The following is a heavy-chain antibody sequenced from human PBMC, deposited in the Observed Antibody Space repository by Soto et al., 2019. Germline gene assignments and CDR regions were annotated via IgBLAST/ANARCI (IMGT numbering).Heavy chain of an antibody. Sequence: AETLSLTCTVSGSSISSSIYYWGWIRQPPGKGLEWIGSIYYSGSTYYNPSLKSRVTISVDTSKNQFSLKLSSVTAADTAVYYCARHEQQLVYDYWGQGTLVTVSS. D-gene: IGHD6-13*01. CDR1: GSSISSSIYY. V-gene: IGHV4-39*01. CDR2: IYYSGST. J-gene: IGHJ4*02. CDR3: ARHEQQLVYDY.